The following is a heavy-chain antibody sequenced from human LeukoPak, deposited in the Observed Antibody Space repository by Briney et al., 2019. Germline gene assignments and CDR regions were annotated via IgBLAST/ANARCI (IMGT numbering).Heavy chain of an antibody. V-gene: IGHV3-13*01. J-gene: IGHJ6*02. Sequence: GSLRLSCAASGFTFSSYDMHWVRQATGKGLEWVSAIGTAGDTYYPGSVKGRFTISRENAKNSLYLQMNSLRAEDTAVYYCARGDPQGGVIAAAGNHGMDVWGQGTTVTVSS. CDR2: IGTAGDT. CDR1: GFTFSSYD. CDR3: ARGDPQGGVIAAAGNHGMDV. D-gene: IGHD6-13*01.